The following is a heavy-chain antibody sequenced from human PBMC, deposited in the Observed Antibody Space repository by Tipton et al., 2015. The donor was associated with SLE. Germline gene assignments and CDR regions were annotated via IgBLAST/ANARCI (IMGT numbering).Heavy chain of an antibody. CDR2: IGSSGSPI. D-gene: IGHD3-16*01. CDR3: ARGLGKWYFDL. V-gene: IGHV3-48*03. CDR1: GFTFSSYE. J-gene: IGHJ2*01. Sequence: SLRLSCAASGFTFSSYEMNWVRQAPGKGLEWLSYIGSSGSPIYYADSVKGRFTISRDNSKKTLYLQMNSLRVEDTAVYYCARGLGKWYFDLWGRGTLVTVSS.